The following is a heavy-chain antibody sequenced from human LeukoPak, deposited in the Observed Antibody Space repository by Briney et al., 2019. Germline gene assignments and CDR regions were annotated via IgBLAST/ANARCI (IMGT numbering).Heavy chain of an antibody. CDR3: ARGKYSSSWYPYYYYGMDV. CDR1: GGSLSGYY. CDR2: INHSGST. D-gene: IGHD6-13*01. J-gene: IGHJ6*02. V-gene: IGHV4-34*01. Sequence: SETLSLTCAVYGGSLSGYYWRWIRQPRGKGLEWIGEINHSGSTNYNPSLKSRVTISVDTSKNQFSLKLSSVTAADTAVYYCARGKYSSSWYPYYYYGMDVWGQGTTVTVSS.